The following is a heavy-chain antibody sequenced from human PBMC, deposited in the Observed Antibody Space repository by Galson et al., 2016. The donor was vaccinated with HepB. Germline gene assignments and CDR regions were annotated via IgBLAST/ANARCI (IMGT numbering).Heavy chain of an antibody. CDR3: VKDTGAVMVADSTDAFDI. V-gene: IGHV3-30*18. J-gene: IGHJ3*02. CDR1: EFSFSYYG. CDR2: ISYDGSNK. Sequence: SLRLSCAASEFSFSYYGMHWVRQAAGKGLEWVAVISYDGSNKYYADSVKGRFTISRDNSKNTLYLQMNSLGVEDTAVYYCVKDTGAVMVADSTDAFDIWGQGTMVPVSS. D-gene: IGHD2-15*01.